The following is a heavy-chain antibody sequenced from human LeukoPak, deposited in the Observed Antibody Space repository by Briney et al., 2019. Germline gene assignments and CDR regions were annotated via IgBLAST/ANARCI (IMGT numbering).Heavy chain of an antibody. CDR2: ISAYNGNT. J-gene: IGHJ3*02. D-gene: IGHD6-13*01. CDR1: GYTFTSYG. V-gene: IGHV1-18*01. Sequence: ASVKVSCKASGYTFTSYGISWVRQAPGQGLEWMGWISAYNGNTNYAQKLQGRVTMTTDTSTRTAYMELRSLRSDDTAVYYCARDVGGSSWYQRGAFDIWGQGTMVTVSS. CDR3: ARDVGGSSWYQRGAFDI.